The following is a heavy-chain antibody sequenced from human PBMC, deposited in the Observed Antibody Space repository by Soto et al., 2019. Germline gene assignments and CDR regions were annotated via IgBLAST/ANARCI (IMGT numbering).Heavy chain of an antibody. J-gene: IGHJ3*02. V-gene: IGHV4-61*01. D-gene: IGHD5-12*01. CDR1: GGSVSSGSYY. CDR3: ASFSVASDAFDI. Sequence: WETLSLTCTVSGGSVSSGSYYWSWIRQPPGKELEWIGYIYYSGSTNYNPSLKSRVTISVDTSKNQFSLKLSSVSAADTAVYYCASFSVASDAFDIWGQGTMVTVSS. CDR2: IYYSGST.